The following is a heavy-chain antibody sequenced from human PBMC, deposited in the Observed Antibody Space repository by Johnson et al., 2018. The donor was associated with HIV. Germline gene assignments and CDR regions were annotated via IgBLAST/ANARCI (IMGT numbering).Heavy chain of an antibody. D-gene: IGHD6-19*01. CDR3: ARDAIAVAVRCAFDI. J-gene: IGHJ3*02. V-gene: IGHV3-33*08. CDR1: GFTVSSNY. Sequence: QVQLMESGGGLIQPGGSLRLSCAASGFTVSSNYMSWVRQAPGKGLEWVAVIWFDGSNKYYADSVKGRFTISRDNAKNTLYLQMTSLRAEDSAMYFCARDAIAVAVRCAFDILGQGTMVTVSS. CDR2: IWFDGSNK.